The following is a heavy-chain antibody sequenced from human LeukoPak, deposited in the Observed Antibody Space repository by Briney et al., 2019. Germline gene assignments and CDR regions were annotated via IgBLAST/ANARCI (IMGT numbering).Heavy chain of an antibody. Sequence: SQTLSLTCTVSGGSISSGGYYWSWIRQHPGKGLEWIGYIYYSGSTYYNPSLKSRVTISVDTSKNQFSLKLSSVTAADTAVYYCARDLAVAGTSWFDPWGQGTLVTVSS. CDR3: ARDLAVAGTSWFDP. V-gene: IGHV4-31*03. CDR1: GGSISSGGYY. D-gene: IGHD6-19*01. J-gene: IGHJ5*02. CDR2: IYYSGST.